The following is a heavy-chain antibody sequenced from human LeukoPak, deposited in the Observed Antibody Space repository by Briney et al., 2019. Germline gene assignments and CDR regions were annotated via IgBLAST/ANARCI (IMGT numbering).Heavy chain of an antibody. V-gene: IGHV3-23*01. J-gene: IGHJ4*01. CDR3: AKAPVTSCRGAFCYPFDY. CDR2: SSSSDDGK. Sequence: GGSLRLSCTASGLSLNSYTISWVRQVPGKGLEWVSASSSSDDGKWYADSVRGRFTISRDTSKNTVYLQMNSLRVEDAGVYYCAKAPVTSCRGAFCYPFDYWGHGTLVTVSS. CDR1: GLSLNSYT. D-gene: IGHD2-21*01.